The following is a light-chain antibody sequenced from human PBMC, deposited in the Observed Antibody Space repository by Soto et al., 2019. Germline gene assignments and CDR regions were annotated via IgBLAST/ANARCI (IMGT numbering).Light chain of an antibody. V-gene: IGKV2-28*01. Sequence: DIVMTQSPLSLPVTPGEPASISCRSSQSLLHSNGYNYLDWYLQKPGQSPQLLIYLGSNRASGVPDRSSGSGSGTDFTLKISRVEAEDVGVYYCMQALQTPFTLGPGTKVDIK. CDR2: LGS. CDR1: QSLLHSNGYNY. J-gene: IGKJ3*01. CDR3: MQALQTPFT.